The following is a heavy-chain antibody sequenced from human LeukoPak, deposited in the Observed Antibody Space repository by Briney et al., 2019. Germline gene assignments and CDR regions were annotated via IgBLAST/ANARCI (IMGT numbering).Heavy chain of an antibody. CDR2: INHSGST. J-gene: IGHJ2*01. D-gene: IGHD4-11*01. CDR1: GGSFSGYY. CDR3: AREEDYSNSGYWYFDL. Sequence: SETLSLTCAVYGGSFSGYYWSWIRQPPGKGLEWIGEINHSGSTNCNPSLKSRVTISVDTSKNQFSLKLSSVTAADTAVYYCAREEDYSNSGYWYFDLWGRGTLVTVSS. V-gene: IGHV4-34*01.